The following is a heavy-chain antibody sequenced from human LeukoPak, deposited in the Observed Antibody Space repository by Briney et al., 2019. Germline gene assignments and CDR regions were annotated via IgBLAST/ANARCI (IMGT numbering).Heavy chain of an antibody. CDR2: ISGSDGST. V-gene: IGHV3-23*01. Sequence: GGSLRLSCTASGFTFSNYAMSWVRQAPGKGLEWVSTISGSDGSTYYADSVKGRFTISRDNSKNTLYLQMNSRRVEDTAIYYCAKGRGYCTGGSCYSDYWGQGTLVTVSS. CDR3: AKGRGYCTGGSCYSDY. J-gene: IGHJ4*02. CDR1: GFTFSNYA. D-gene: IGHD2-15*01.